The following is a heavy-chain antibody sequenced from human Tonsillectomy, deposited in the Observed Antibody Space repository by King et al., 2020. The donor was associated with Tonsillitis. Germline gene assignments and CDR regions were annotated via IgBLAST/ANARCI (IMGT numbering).Heavy chain of an antibody. CDR1: GFIFSNFD. Sequence: VQLVESGGGVVQPGGSLRLSCEASGFIFSNFDMDWVRHTPGKGLEWVAFIRYNGKNIYYGDSVKGRFTISRDNSQNTLYLQMNSLSAEDTAVYYCAKEGDDYNTTGYPYYFDSWGQGTLVTVSS. J-gene: IGHJ4*02. D-gene: IGHD3-22*01. V-gene: IGHV3-30*02. CDR3: AKEGDDYNTTGYPYYFDS. CDR2: IRYNGKNI.